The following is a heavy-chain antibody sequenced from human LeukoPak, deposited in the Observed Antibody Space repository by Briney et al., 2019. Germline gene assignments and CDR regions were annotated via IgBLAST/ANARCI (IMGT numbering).Heavy chain of an antibody. CDR2: ISYDGSNK. V-gene: IGHV3-30*18. Sequence: PGGSLRLSCAASGFTFSSYGMHWVRQAPGKGLEWVAVISYDGSNKYYADPVKGRFTISRDNYKNTLYLQMNSLRAEDTAVYYCAKDGNYIVGASAGMDVWGQGTTVTVSS. CDR1: GFTFSSYG. D-gene: IGHD1-26*01. CDR3: AKDGNYIVGASAGMDV. J-gene: IGHJ6*02.